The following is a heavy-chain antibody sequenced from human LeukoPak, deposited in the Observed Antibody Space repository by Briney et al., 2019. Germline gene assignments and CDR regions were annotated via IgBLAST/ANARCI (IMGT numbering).Heavy chain of an antibody. CDR1: GFTFSDYS. Sequence: GGSLRLSCAASGFTFSDYSMNWVRQAPGKGLEWVSSISGSSTYIYYADSVKGRFTISRDNAKNSLCLQMNSLRAEDTSVYYCARDLTGEPPFSDYWGQGTLVTVSS. CDR3: ARDLTGEPPFSDY. CDR2: ISGSSTYI. V-gene: IGHV3-21*06. J-gene: IGHJ4*02. D-gene: IGHD7-27*01.